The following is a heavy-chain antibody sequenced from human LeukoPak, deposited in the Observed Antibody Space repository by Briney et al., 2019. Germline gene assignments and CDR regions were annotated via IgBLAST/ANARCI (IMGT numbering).Heavy chain of an antibody. CDR1: GGSFSGYY. CDR2: IYSGGST. Sequence: ETLSLTCAVYGGSFSGYYWSWVRQAPGKGLEWVSVIYSGGSTYYADSVKGRFTISRDNSKNTLYLQMNSLRAEDTAVYYCASVGAKTRRYYFDYWGQGTLVTVSS. J-gene: IGHJ4*02. CDR3: ASVGAKTRRYYFDY. V-gene: IGHV3-53*01. D-gene: IGHD1-26*01.